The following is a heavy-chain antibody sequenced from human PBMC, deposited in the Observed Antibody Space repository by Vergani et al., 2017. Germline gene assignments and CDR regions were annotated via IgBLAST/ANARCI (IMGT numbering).Heavy chain of an antibody. V-gene: IGHV4-59*01. CDR3: ARHPLYWDCGSGSPTPYYYYGMDV. D-gene: IGHD3-10*01. CDR2: IYYSGGT. CDR1: GGSISSYY. J-gene: IGHJ6*02. Sequence: QVQLQESGPGLVKPSETLSLTCTVSGGSISSYYWSWIRQPPGKGLEWIGYIYYSGGTNYNPSLKSRVSISVDTSKNQLSLKLSPVTAADPAVYYCARHPLYWDCGSGSPTPYYYYGMDVWSQGGTVTVSS.